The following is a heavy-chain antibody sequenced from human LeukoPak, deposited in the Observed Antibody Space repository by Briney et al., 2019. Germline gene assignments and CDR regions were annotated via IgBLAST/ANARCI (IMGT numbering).Heavy chain of an antibody. J-gene: IGHJ4*02. CDR2: IYTTGAT. V-gene: IGHV4-61*02. CDR1: GVSMSSHNYY. Sequence: PSETLSLTCTVSGVSMSSHNYYWAWIRQPAGKGLEWIGRIYTTGATDYSPSLKSRVTLSLDTSKNQFSLKLGSVTAADTAVYYCAREGSGWYGGQGTLVTVSS. D-gene: IGHD6-19*01. CDR3: AREGSGWY.